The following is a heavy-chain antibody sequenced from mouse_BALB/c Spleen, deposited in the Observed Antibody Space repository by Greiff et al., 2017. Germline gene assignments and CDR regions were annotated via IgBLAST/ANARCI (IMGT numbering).Heavy chain of an antibody. Sequence: VQLKQSGPELVKPGASVKMSCKASGYTFTSYVMHWVKQKPGQGLEWIGYINPYNDGTKYNEKFKGKATLTSDKSSSTAYMELSSLTSEDSAVYYCARWGGNYVFSYWGQGTLVTVSA. J-gene: IGHJ3*01. CDR2: INPYNDGT. D-gene: IGHD2-1*01. V-gene: IGHV1-14*01. CDR3: ARWGGNYVFSY. CDR1: GYTFTSYV.